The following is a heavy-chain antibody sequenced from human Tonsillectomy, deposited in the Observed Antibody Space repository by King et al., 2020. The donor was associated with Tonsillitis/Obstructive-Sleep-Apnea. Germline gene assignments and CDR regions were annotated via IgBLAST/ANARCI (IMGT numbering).Heavy chain of an antibody. D-gene: IGHD3-10*01. CDR3: ARSGLRGFYYFDS. Sequence: VQLVESGGSVVRPGGSLRLSCAASGFSFDGYGMGWVRQAPGRGLEWVSTINSNGGTTGYAESVKGRFTISRDKAKRSLYLQMNSLRAEATALYYCARSGLRGFYYFDSWGQGTLVTVSS. V-gene: IGHV3-20*04. CDR1: GFSFDGYG. CDR2: INSNGGTT. J-gene: IGHJ4*02.